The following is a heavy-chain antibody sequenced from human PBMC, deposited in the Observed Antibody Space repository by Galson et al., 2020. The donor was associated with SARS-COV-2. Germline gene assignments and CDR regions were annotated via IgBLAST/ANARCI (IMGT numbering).Heavy chain of an antibody. V-gene: IGHV3-33*01. CDR3: ARDMVGASPVDS. D-gene: IGHD1-26*01. Sequence: GGSMRLSCGASGFIFNNYGMHWVSPAPGKGMEWVAVMRYDGINKYYADSVKGRFTISRDNSKNTVYLQMNSLRAEDTAVYYCARDMVGASPVDSWGLGTLVSVSS. CDR2: MRYDGINK. CDR1: GFIFNNYG. J-gene: IGHJ4*02.